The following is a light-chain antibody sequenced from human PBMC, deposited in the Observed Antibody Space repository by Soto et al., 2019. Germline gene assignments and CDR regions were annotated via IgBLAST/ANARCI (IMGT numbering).Light chain of an antibody. Sequence: SYELTQPPSVSVAPGKTARITCGGNNIASKSVHWYQQKPGQAPVLVIYYDSDRPSGIPERFSGSNSGNTATLTISRVEAGDEADYYCQVWDSSSDHAVFGGGTQLTVL. CDR1: NIASKS. CDR3: QVWDSSSDHAV. J-gene: IGLJ7*01. V-gene: IGLV3-21*04. CDR2: YDS.